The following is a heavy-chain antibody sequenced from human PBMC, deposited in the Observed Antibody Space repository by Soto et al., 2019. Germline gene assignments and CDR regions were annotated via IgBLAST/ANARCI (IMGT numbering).Heavy chain of an antibody. D-gene: IGHD3-22*01. CDR2: MNPNSGNT. J-gene: IGHJ4*02. CDR1: GYTFTSYD. CDR3: ARDSSHYDSAGYSDS. V-gene: IGHV1-8*01. Sequence: ASVKVSCKASGYTFTSYDINWVRQATGQGLEWMGWMNPNSGNTGYAQKFQGRVTMTRNTSISTAYMELRGLRSDDTALYYCARDSSHYDSAGYSDSWGQGTLVTVS.